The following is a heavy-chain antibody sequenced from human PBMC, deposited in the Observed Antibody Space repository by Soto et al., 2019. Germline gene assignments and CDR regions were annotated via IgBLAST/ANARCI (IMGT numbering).Heavy chain of an antibody. V-gene: IGHV3-23*01. Sequence: PGGSLRLSCAASGFTFSNYGMSWVRQAPWKGLDWVSGFTGNGGGTYYADSVKGRFTISRDNSRNTLYLQMNSLRAEDTAVYYCAKAWLKRTIVGVAPLGYFDYWGQGTLVTVSS. D-gene: IGHD3-3*01. CDR1: GFTFSNYG. J-gene: IGHJ4*02. CDR2: FTGNGGGT. CDR3: AKAWLKRTIVGVAPLGYFDY.